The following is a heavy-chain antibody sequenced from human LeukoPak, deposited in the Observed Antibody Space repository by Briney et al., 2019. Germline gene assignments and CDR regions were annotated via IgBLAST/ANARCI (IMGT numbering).Heavy chain of an antibody. CDR3: ARGKYRYAVDY. CDR1: GYTFTDHY. J-gene: IGHJ4*02. V-gene: IGHV1-2*06. CDR2: IDPKRGVT. Sequence: ASMKVSCKASGYTFTDHYIHWVRAAPGEGLEWMGRIDPKRGVTDYAQKFQGRVAMTRDTSISTVYMELSRLRSDDTAVYYCARGKYRYAVDYWGQGTRVTVPT. D-gene: IGHD5-18*01.